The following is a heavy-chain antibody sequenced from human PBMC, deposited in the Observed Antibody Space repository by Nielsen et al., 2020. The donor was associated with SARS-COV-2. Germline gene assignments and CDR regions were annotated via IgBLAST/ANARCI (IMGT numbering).Heavy chain of an antibody. J-gene: IGHJ4*02. CDR1: GGTFNNYA. Sequence: ASVKVSCKASGGTFNNYAFSWVRQASGQGLEWMGIINPSGGSTSYAQKFQGRVTMTRDTSTSTVYMELSSLKSEDTAVYYCARDRRVTGTSYFDYWGQGTLVTVSS. CDR2: INPSGGST. CDR3: ARDRRVTGTSYFDY. V-gene: IGHV1-46*02. D-gene: IGHD1-7*01.